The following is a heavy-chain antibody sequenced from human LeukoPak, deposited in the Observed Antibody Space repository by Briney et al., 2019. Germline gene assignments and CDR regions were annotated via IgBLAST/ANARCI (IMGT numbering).Heavy chain of an antibody. J-gene: IGHJ4*02. CDR2: IKSKTDGETT. CDR3: TTDLGTYYHGSQRLIPIDY. Sequence: GGSLRLSCVDSGFTFTNAWMSWVRQAPGKGLEWIGRIKSKTDGETTNYAELVRGRFTISRDDSKSAVYLQMNSLKIEDTAVYYCTTDLGTYYHGSQRLIPIDYWGQGTLVTVSS. CDR1: GFTFTNAW. V-gene: IGHV3-15*01. D-gene: IGHD3-10*01.